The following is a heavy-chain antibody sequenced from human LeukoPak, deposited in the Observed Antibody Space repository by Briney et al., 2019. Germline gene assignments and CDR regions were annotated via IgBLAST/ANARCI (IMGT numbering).Heavy chain of an antibody. D-gene: IGHD3-10*01. J-gene: IGHJ6*03. CDR3: AKMGKTENHYGSGRFSYYYYMDV. V-gene: IGHV3-23*01. CDR1: GFAFSISA. Sequence: GGSLRLSCAASGFAFSISAMSWVRQAPGKGLEWVSGISDSGGSTFYADSVKGRFTISRDNSKNTLYLQMNSLRAEDTAVYYCAKMGKTENHYGSGRFSYYYYMDVWGKGTTVTISS. CDR2: ISDSGGST.